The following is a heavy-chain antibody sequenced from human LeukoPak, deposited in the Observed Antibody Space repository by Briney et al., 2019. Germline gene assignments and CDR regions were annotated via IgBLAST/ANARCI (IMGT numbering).Heavy chain of an antibody. Sequence: GGSLRLSCAASGFTVSSNYMSWVRQAPGKGLEWVSVIYSGGSTYYADSMKGRFTISRDNSKNTLYLQMNSLRAEDTAVYYCARDHYYGSGSSDYWGQGTLVTVPS. V-gene: IGHV3-66*01. CDR3: ARDHYYGSGSSDY. J-gene: IGHJ4*02. CDR2: IYSGGST. CDR1: GFTVSSNY. D-gene: IGHD3-10*01.